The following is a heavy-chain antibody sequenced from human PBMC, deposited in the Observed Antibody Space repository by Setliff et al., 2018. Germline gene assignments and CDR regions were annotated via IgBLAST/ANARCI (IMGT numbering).Heavy chain of an antibody. D-gene: IGHD3-3*01. CDR3: ARAQSWSGYYIQGQFDP. CDR2: MNPNSGNT. CDR1: GYTFTSYD. V-gene: IGHV1-8*02. J-gene: IGHJ5*02. Sequence: ASMKVSCKASGYTFTSYDINWVRQATGQGLEWMGWMNPNSGNTGYAQKFQGRVTMTRNTSISTAYMDLSSLRFEDTAAYYCARAQSWSGYYIQGQFDPWGQGTLVTVSS.